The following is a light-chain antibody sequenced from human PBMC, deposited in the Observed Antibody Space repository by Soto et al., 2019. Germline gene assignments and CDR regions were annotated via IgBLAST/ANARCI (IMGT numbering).Light chain of an antibody. Sequence: DIQMTQSPSSLSASVGDRVTITCQASQDISIYLNWYQQKPGKAPKLLIYDASNLETGVPSRFSGSGSGTDFTFTINSLQPEDIATYYCQQYDNLPYTFGQGTKLEIK. CDR2: DAS. V-gene: IGKV1-33*01. CDR3: QQYDNLPYT. J-gene: IGKJ2*01. CDR1: QDISIY.